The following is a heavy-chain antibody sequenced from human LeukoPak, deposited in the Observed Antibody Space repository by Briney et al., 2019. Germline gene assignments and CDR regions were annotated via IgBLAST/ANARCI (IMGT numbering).Heavy chain of an antibody. V-gene: IGHV3-30*02. CDR2: IRYDGSIK. CDR1: GFTFSSYG. CDR3: ARGLAVVPAVSDY. J-gene: IGHJ4*02. Sequence: GGSLRLSCAASGFTFSSYGMHWVRQAPGKGLEGVTFIRYDGSIKYYADSVKGRFTISRDNSKNTLYLQMNSLRVEDTAVYYCARGLAVVPAVSDYWGQGTLVTVSS. D-gene: IGHD2-2*01.